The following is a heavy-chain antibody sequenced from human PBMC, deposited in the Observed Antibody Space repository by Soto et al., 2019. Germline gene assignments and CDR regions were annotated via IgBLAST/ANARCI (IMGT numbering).Heavy chain of an antibody. V-gene: IGHV4-59*01. CDR1: GGSISSYY. D-gene: IGHD2-8*01. Sequence: PSETLSLTCTVSGGSISSYYWSWIRQPPGKGLEWIGYIYYSGSTNYNPSLKSRVTISVDTSKNQFSLKLSSVTAADTAVYYCARGCITQIVSEPWFDPWGQGTLVTVS. CDR3: ARGCITQIVSEPWFDP. J-gene: IGHJ5*02. CDR2: IYYSGST.